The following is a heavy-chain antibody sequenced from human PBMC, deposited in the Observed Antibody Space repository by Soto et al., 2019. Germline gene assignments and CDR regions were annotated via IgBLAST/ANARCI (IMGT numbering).Heavy chain of an antibody. Sequence: SVKVSCKASGGTFSSYAISWVRQAPGQGLEWMGGIIPIFGTANYAQKFQGRVTITADESTSTAYMELSSLRSEDTAVYYCARRQGPPYDFWSGYYPRGYYYYGMDVWGQGTTVTVSS. J-gene: IGHJ6*02. CDR3: ARRQGPPYDFWSGYYPRGYYYYGMDV. V-gene: IGHV1-69*13. CDR2: IIPIFGTA. D-gene: IGHD3-3*01. CDR1: GGTFSSYA.